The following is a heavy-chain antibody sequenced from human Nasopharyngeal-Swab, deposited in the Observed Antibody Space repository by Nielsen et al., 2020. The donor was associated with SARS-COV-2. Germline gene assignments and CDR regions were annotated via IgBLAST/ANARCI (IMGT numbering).Heavy chain of an antibody. CDR2: INHSGST. J-gene: IGHJ6*03. CDR3: ARGRRVVRGVIITNYYYYYYMDV. D-gene: IGHD3-10*01. Sequence: WIRQPPGKGLEWIGEINHSGSTNYNPSLKGRVTISVDTSKNQFSLKLSSVTAADTAVYYCARGRRVVRGVIITNYYYYYYMDVWGKGTTVTVSS. V-gene: IGHV4-34*01.